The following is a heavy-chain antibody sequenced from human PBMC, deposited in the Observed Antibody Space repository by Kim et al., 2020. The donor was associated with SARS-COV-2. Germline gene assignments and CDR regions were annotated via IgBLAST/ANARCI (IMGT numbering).Heavy chain of an antibody. CDR3: ARDQGYYYGMDV. CDR1: GFTFSSYA. CDR2: ISYDGSNK. Sequence: GGSLRLSCAASGFTFSSYAMHWVRQAPGKGLEWVAVISYDGSNKYYADSVKGRFTISRDNSKNTLYLQMNSLRAEDTAVYYCARDQGYYYGMDVWGQGTTVTVSS. V-gene: IGHV3-30*04. J-gene: IGHJ6*02.